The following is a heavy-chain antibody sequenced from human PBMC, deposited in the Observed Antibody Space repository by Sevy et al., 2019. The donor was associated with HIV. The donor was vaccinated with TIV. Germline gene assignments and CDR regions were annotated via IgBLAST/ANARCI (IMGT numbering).Heavy chain of an antibody. Sequence: GGSLRLSCAASGFTFSSYGMHRVRQAPGKGLEWVAVIWYDGSNKYYADSVKGRFTISRDNSKNTLYLQMNSLRAEDTAVYYCARDPSREDSSGYPIYWYFDLWGRGTLVTVSS. CDR2: IWYDGSNK. J-gene: IGHJ2*01. CDR1: GFTFSSYG. CDR3: ARDPSREDSSGYPIYWYFDL. D-gene: IGHD3-22*01. V-gene: IGHV3-33*01.